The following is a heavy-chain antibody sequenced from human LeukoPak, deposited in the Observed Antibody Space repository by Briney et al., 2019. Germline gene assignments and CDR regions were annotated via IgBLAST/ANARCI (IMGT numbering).Heavy chain of an antibody. D-gene: IGHD3-22*01. V-gene: IGHV4-59*08. CDR2: IYYSGST. Sequence: SETLSLTCTVSGGSISSYYWSWIRQPPGKGLEYIGYIYYSGSTNYNPSLKSRVTISVHTSKNQFSLKLSSVTAADMTVYYCARLVRTYYYDSSGYYWDYWGQGTLVTVSS. CDR3: ARLVRTYYYDSSGYYWDY. CDR1: GGSISSYY. J-gene: IGHJ4*02.